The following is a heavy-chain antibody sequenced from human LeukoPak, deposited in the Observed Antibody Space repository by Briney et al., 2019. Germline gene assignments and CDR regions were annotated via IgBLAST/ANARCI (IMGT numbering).Heavy chain of an antibody. D-gene: IGHD5-18*01. CDR3: AKGGGYSYGFHYFDY. CDR2: ISGSGDST. V-gene: IGHV3-23*01. Sequence: PGGSLRLSCAASGFTFSSYAMSWVRQAPGKGLEWVSAISGSGDSTYYAASVKGRFTISRDNSKNTLYLQMNSLRAEDTAVYYCAKGGGYSYGFHYFDYWGQGTLVTVSS. CDR1: GFTFSSYA. J-gene: IGHJ4*02.